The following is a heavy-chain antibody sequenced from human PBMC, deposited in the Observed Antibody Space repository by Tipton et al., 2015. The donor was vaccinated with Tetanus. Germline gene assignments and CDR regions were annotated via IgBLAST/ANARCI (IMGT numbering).Heavy chain of an antibody. CDR2: VDDSGST. CDR3: ARANYDFPKKGPFDS. D-gene: IGHD3-3*01. Sequence: LRLSCAVYGGSLSRYYWTWIRQPPGKGLEWIGEVDDSGSTNYSPSLKSRVTMSVDTSRNQLSLKLTSVTAADTAVYYCARANYDFPKKGPFDSWGQGTLVIVSS. CDR1: GGSLSRYY. J-gene: IGHJ4*02. V-gene: IGHV4-34*01.